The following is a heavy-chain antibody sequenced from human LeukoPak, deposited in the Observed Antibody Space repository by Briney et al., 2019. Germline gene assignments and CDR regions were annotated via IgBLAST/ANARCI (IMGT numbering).Heavy chain of an antibody. CDR3: ASRGYKAPFDY. V-gene: IGHV4-34*01. D-gene: IGHD6-25*01. J-gene: IGHJ4*02. Sequence: SETLSLTCAVYGGSFSGYYWSWIRQPPGKGLEWIGEINHSGSTNYNPSLKSRVTTSVDTSKNQFSLKLSSVTAADTAVYYCASRGYKAPFDYWGQGTLVTVSS. CDR1: GGSFSGYY. CDR2: INHSGST.